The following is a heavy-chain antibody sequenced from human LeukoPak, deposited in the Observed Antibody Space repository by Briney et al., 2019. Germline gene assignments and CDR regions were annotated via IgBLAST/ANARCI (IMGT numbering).Heavy chain of an antibody. V-gene: IGHV3-74*01. CDR2: ISSDGRNT. D-gene: IGHD7-27*01. CDR3: AREWALPGAYYMDV. J-gene: IGHJ6*03. Sequence: GGSLRLSCAASGFTFSTYWMHWVRQAPGKGLVWVSRISSDGRNTIYADSVKGRFTISRDSANNTLFLQMNSLRGDDTAVYYCAREWALPGAYYMDVWGKGTTVTVS. CDR1: GFTFSTYW.